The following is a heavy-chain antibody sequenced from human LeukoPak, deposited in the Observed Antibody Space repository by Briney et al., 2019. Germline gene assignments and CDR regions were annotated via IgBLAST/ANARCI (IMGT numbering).Heavy chain of an antibody. CDR2: ISSSSSYI. CDR3: ASSYFDNRLHAYDI. V-gene: IGHV3-21*04. CDR1: GFTFSSYS. D-gene: IGHD3-22*01. Sequence: GGSLRLSCAASGFTFSSYSMNWVRQAPGKGLEWVSSISSSSSYIYYADSVKGRFTISRDNAKNSLYLQMNSLRAEDTAVYFCASSYFDNRLHAYDIWGQGTMVTVSS. J-gene: IGHJ3*02.